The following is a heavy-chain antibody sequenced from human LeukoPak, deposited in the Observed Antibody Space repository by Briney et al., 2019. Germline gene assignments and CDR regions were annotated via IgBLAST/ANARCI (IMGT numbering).Heavy chain of an antibody. CDR1: GGPIGSYY. J-gene: IGHJ2*01. CDR2: IYYSGST. CDR3: AREVEPISAMDKRDWYFDL. V-gene: IGHV4-59*01. D-gene: IGHD5-18*01. Sequence: SETLSLTCTVSGGPIGSYYWSWIRQPPGKGLEWIGYIYYSGSTNYNPSLKSRVTISVDTSKNQFSLKLSSVTAADTAVYYCAREVEPISAMDKRDWYFDLWGRGTLVTVSS.